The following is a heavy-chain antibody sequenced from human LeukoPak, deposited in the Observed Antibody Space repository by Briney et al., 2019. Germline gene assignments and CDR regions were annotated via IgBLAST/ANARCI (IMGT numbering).Heavy chain of an antibody. CDR2: INAGNRNT. CDR3: AKSARREAADY. J-gene: IGHJ4*01. D-gene: IGHD1-26*01. V-gene: IGHV1-3*01. Sequence: ASVKVSCKASGYSFTTYAMNWVRQAPGQGLEWMGWINAGNRNTKYSQKFQGRVTITRDTSATIAYMELSSLRSEDTAVYYCAKSARREAADYWGQGTLVTGSP. CDR1: GYSFTTYA.